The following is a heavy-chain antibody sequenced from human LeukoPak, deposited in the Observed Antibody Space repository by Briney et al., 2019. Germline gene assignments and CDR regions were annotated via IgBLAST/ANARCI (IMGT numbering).Heavy chain of an antibody. CDR2: INPNSGGT. D-gene: IGHD2-2*01. J-gene: IGHJ4*02. Sequence: GASVTVSCTASGYAFTGYYIHWVRQAPGQGLEWMGRINPNSGGTNYAQNFQGRVTMTRDTSISTAYMELSRLRSDDTAVYYCARDYCSSTSCLFDYWGQGTLVTVSS. CDR1: GYAFTGYY. V-gene: IGHV1-2*06. CDR3: ARDYCSSTSCLFDY.